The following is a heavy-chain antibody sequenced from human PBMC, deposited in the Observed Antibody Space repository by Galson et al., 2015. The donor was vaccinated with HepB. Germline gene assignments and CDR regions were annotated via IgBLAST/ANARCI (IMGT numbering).Heavy chain of an antibody. V-gene: IGHV3-11*01. CDR3: ARVGPPRSGRWANWFDP. CDR1: GFTFSEYY. Sequence: SLRLSCAASGFTFSEYYMSWMRQAPGKGLEWVSYISYTTNTMHYADSVKGRFTISRDNAKNSLFLQMNSLRPDDTAIYYCARVGPPRSGRWANWFDPWGQGTLVTVSS. D-gene: IGHD6-19*01. J-gene: IGHJ5*02. CDR2: ISYTTNTM.